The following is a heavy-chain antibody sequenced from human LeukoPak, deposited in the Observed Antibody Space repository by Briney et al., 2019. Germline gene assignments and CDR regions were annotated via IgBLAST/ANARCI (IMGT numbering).Heavy chain of an antibody. V-gene: IGHV3-7*03. CDR1: GFTFSSNG. Sequence: GGSLRLSCEASGFTFSSNGMSWVGQAQGKGLGGGAKINKDESGKNYVDSVKGRFTISRDNAKNSLYLQMNSLRAEDTAVYYCARTLYYDILTGYSPTPYYFDYWGQGTLVTVSS. CDR2: INKDESGK. D-gene: IGHD3-9*01. J-gene: IGHJ4*02. CDR3: ARTLYYDILTGYSPTPYYFDY.